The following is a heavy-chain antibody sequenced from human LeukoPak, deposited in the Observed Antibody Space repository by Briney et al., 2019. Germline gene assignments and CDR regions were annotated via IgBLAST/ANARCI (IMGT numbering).Heavy chain of an antibody. J-gene: IGHJ4*02. CDR1: GFTFSSYS. CDR3: AREAAYSSSSGFDY. V-gene: IGHV3-21*01. CDR2: ISSSSSYI. D-gene: IGHD6-6*01. Sequence: SGGSLRLSCAASGFTFSSYSMNWVRQAPGKGLEWVSSISSSSSYIYYADSVKGRFTISRDNAKNSLYLQMNSLRAEDTAVYYCAREAAYSSSSGFDYWGQGTLVTVSS.